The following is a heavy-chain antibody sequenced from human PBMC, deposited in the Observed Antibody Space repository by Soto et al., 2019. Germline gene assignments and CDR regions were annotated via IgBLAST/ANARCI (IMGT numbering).Heavy chain of an antibody. V-gene: IGHV4-34*01. J-gene: IGHJ6*03. D-gene: IGHD2-2*01. CDR3: ARGLDCSSTSCYSKPPYYYYYYMDV. CDR2: INHSGST. Sequence: PSETLSLTCAVYGGSFSGYYWSWIRQPPGKGLEWIGEINHSGSTNYNPSLKSRVTISVDTSKNQFSLKLSSVTAADTAVYYCARGLDCSSTSCYSKPPYYYYYYMDVWGKGTTVTVSS. CDR1: GGSFSGYY.